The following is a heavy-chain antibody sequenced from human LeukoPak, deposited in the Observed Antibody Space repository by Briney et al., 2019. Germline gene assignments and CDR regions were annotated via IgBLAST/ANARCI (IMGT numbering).Heavy chain of an antibody. Sequence: SETLSLTCTVSGGTISSYYWSWIRQSPGKGLEWIGYIHYSGSTNYNPSLKSRVTISIDTSKNQFSLKLSSVTAADTAVYYCARDTGDRYFDYWGQGTLVTVSS. D-gene: IGHD2-21*01. CDR2: IHYSGST. V-gene: IGHV4-59*01. CDR1: GGTISSYY. CDR3: ARDTGDRYFDY. J-gene: IGHJ4*02.